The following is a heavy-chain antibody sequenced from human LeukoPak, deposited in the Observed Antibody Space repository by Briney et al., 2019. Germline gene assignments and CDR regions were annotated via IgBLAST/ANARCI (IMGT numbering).Heavy chain of an antibody. CDR3: ARDGAWAIFGVVSRNDAFDI. J-gene: IGHJ3*02. V-gene: IGHV3-7*01. D-gene: IGHD3-3*01. CDR2: IKQDGSEK. Sequence: GGSLRLSCAASGFTFSSYWMSWVRQAPGKGLEWVANIKQDGSEKSYVDSVKGRFAISRDNAKNSLYLQMNSLRAEDTAVYYCARDGAWAIFGVVSRNDAFDIWGQGTMVTVSS. CDR1: GFTFSSYW.